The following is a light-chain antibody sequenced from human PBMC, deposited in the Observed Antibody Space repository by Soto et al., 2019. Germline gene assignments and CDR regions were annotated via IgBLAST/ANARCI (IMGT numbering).Light chain of an antibody. Sequence: QSVLTQPASVSGSPGQSIAISCTGTSSDIGAYAYVSWYQQHPGKVPKLIVFDVNYRPSGVSSRFSGSKSGNTASLTISGLQAEDEADYYCSSYSRTSSGIFGGGDQGDRP. CDR3: SSYSRTSSGI. CDR2: DVN. V-gene: IGLV2-14*03. CDR1: SSDIGAYAY. J-gene: IGLJ2*01.